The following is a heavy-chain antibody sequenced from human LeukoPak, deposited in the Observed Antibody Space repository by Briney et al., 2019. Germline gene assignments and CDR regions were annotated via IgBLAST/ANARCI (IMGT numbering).Heavy chain of an antibody. CDR1: GASISSGSYY. CDR3: AREGGTYYDSSGYYV. D-gene: IGHD3-22*01. CDR2: IYTSGST. J-gene: IGHJ4*02. V-gene: IGHV4-61*02. Sequence: SETLSLTCTVSGASISSGSYYWSWIRQPAGKGLEWIGRIYTSGSTNYNPSLKSRVTISVDTSKNQFSLKLSSVTAADTAVYYCAREGGTYYDSSGYYVWGQGTLVTVSS.